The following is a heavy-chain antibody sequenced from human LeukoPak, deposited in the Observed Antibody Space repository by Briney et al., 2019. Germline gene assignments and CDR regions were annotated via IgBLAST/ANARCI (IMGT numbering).Heavy chain of an antibody. CDR3: AKEVGITGTSDY. Sequence: PGGSLRLSCAASGFTFDDYAMHWVRQAPGKGLEWVSLISGDGGSTYYADSVKGRSTISRDNSKNSLYLQMNSLRTEDTALYYCAKEVGITGTSDYWGQGTLVTVSS. V-gene: IGHV3-43*02. J-gene: IGHJ4*02. CDR1: GFTFDDYA. CDR2: ISGDGGST. D-gene: IGHD1-20*01.